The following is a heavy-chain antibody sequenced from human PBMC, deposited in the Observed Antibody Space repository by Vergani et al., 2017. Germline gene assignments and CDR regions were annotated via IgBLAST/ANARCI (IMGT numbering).Heavy chain of an antibody. Sequence: QVQLVQSGAEVKKPGSSVKVSCKASGGTFSSYAISWVRQAPGQGLEWMGGIIPIFGTANYAQKFQGRVTITEDESTSTAYMELSSLRSEETAVYSGAAGGGSGSYYMDFDYWGQGTLVTVSS. J-gene: IGHJ4*02. CDR1: GGTFSSYA. CDR3: AAGGGSGSYYMDFDY. CDR2: IIPIFGTA. V-gene: IGHV1-69*12. D-gene: IGHD3-10*01.